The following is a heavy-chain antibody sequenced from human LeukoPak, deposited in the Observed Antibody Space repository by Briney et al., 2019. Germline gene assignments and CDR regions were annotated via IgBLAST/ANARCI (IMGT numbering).Heavy chain of an antibody. J-gene: IGHJ6*03. D-gene: IGHD2-15*01. CDR1: GGTFSSYA. CDR3: ARAQDRGYCSGGSCYAPHFNYYYHMDV. CDR2: IIPIFGTA. V-gene: IGHV1-69*05. Sequence: ASVKVSCKASGGTFSSYAISWVRQAPGQGLEWMGGIIPIFGTANYAQKFQGRVTITTDESTSTAYMELSSLRSEDTAVYYCARAQDRGYCSGGSCYAPHFNYYYHMDVWGEGTTVTVSS.